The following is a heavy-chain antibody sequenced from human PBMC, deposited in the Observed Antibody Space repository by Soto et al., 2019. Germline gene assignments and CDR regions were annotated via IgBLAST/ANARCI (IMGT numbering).Heavy chain of an antibody. CDR3: ARVKVPATAIDDYYYYGLAV. CDR2: INPSGGST. CDR1: GYTFTSYY. V-gene: IGHV1-46*01. Sequence: ASVKVSCKASGYTFTSYYMHWVRQAPGQGLEWMGIINPSGGSTSYAQKFQGRVTMTRDTSTSTVYMELSSLRSEDTAVYYCARVKVPATAIDDYYYYGLAVWGQGTTVTVSS. D-gene: IGHD2-2*01. J-gene: IGHJ6*02.